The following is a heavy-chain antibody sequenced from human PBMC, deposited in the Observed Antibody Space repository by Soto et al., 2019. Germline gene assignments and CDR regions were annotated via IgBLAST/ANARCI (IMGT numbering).Heavy chain of an antibody. Sequence: PGGSLRLSCAASGFTFSDYYMSWIRQAPGKGLEWVSYISSSGSTIYYADSVKGRFTISRDNAKNSLHLQMNSLRAEDTAVYYCARYYYDSSGYLDYWGQGTLVTGLL. CDR2: ISSSGSTI. CDR1: GFTFSDYY. CDR3: ARYYYDSSGYLDY. D-gene: IGHD3-22*01. V-gene: IGHV3-11*01. J-gene: IGHJ4*02.